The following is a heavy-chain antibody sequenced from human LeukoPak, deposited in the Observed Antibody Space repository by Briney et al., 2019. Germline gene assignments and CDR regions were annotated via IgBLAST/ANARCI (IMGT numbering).Heavy chain of an antibody. V-gene: IGHV4-39*01. D-gene: IGHD6-13*01. Sequence: SETLSLTCTVSGGSISSSSYYWGWIRQPPGKGLEWIGSIYYSGSTYYNPSLKSRVTISVDTSKNQFSLKLSSVTAADTAVCYCARHGPRYSSSWYLVYWGQGTLVTVSS. CDR2: IYYSGST. CDR3: ARHGPRYSSSWYLVY. J-gene: IGHJ4*02. CDR1: GGSISSSSYY.